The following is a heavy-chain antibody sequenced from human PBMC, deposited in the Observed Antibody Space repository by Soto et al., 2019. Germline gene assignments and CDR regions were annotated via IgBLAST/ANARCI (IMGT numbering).Heavy chain of an antibody. CDR3: AKDGGPVYCXXPXXXAXHFDY. CDR1: GFSFSNYA. D-gene: IGHD2-2*01. J-gene: IGHJ4*02. Sequence: QVQLVESGGGVVQPGRSLRLSCAASGFSFSNYAMHWVRQAPGKGLEWLAIISYDGDNEYYADSVRGRFTISRDNSKNTLYLQTNNLRHEDTAVYYCAKDGGPVYCXXPXXXAXHFDYWGQGTLVTVSS. V-gene: IGHV3-30*18. CDR2: ISYDGDNE.